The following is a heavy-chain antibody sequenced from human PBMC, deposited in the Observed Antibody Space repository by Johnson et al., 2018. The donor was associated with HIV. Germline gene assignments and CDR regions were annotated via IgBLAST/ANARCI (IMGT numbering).Heavy chain of an antibody. Sequence: MLLVESGGGLVQPGGSLRLSCAASEFTFSGSAMSWVRQAPGKGLEWVSVISGSGGTTYCADSVKGRFTISRDNAKNSLYLPMNSLRAEDTALYYCAKDIVFKATPQGGFDIWGQGTMVTVSS. J-gene: IGHJ3*02. CDR3: AKDIVFKATPQGGFDI. V-gene: IGHV3-23*04. CDR2: ISGSGGTT. D-gene: IGHD3-16*02. CDR1: EFTFSGSA.